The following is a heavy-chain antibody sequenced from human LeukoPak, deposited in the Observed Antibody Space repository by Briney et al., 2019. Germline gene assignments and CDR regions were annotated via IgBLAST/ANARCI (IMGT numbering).Heavy chain of an antibody. J-gene: IGHJ4*02. D-gene: IGHD3-10*01. CDR2: ISGSGGST. V-gene: IGHV3-23*01. CDR3: AKDQGSGLLDY. Sequence: GGSLRLSCAASGFTFSSYGMHWVRQAPGKGLEWVSAISGSGGSTYYADSVKGRFTISRDNSKNTLYLQMNSLRAEDTAVYYCAKDQGSGLLDYWGQGTLVTVSS. CDR1: GFTFSSYG.